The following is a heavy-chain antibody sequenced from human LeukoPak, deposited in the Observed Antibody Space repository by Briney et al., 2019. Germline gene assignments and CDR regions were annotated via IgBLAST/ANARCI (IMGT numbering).Heavy chain of an antibody. J-gene: IGHJ4*02. V-gene: IGHV3-48*03. Sequence: GGSLRLSCAASGFTLSSYEMNWVRQAPGKGLEWVSYISSSGSTIYYADSVKGRFTISRDNAKNSLYLQMNSLSTEETSVYYCARDTLPYYDILTGYPLGGLFDYWGQGTLVTVSS. D-gene: IGHD3-9*01. CDR1: GFTLSSYE. CDR3: ARDTLPYYDILTGYPLGGLFDY. CDR2: ISSSGSTI.